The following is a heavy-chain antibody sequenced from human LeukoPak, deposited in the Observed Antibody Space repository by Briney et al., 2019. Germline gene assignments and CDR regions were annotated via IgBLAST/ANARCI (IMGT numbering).Heavy chain of an antibody. J-gene: IGHJ4*02. CDR1: GGSISSYY. V-gene: IGHV4-59*08. Sequence: PSETLSLTCTVSGGSISSYYWSWIRQPPGKGLEWVGYIYYSGSTNYNPSLKSRVTISVDTSKNQFSLKLSSVPAADTAVYYCAITEEDSSSWFSFDYWGQGTLVTVSS. D-gene: IGHD6-13*01. CDR2: IYYSGST. CDR3: AITEEDSSSWFSFDY.